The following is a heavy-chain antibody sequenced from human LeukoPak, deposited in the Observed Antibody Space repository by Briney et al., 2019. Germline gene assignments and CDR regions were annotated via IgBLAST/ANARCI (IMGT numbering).Heavy chain of an antibody. CDR3: AKDRKPGIAVPGYKYFDY. J-gene: IGHJ4*02. Sequence: GSLRLSCAASGFTFSRYAMSWVRQAPGKGLEWVSAISGSGGSTYYADSVKGRFTISRDNSKNTLYLQMNSLRAEDTAVYYCAKDRKPGIAVPGYKYFDYWGQGTLVTVSS. CDR2: ISGSGGST. CDR1: GFTFSRYA. V-gene: IGHV3-23*01. D-gene: IGHD6-19*01.